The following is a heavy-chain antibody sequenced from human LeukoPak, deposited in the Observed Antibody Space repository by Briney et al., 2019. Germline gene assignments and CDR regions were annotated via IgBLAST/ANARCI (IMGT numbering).Heavy chain of an antibody. Sequence: SETLSLTCTVSGGSLSDDHWSCIRRPAGKGLEWIGRIYTSGSTNYNPSLKSRVTISVDKSKNQFSLKLNSVTAADTAVYYCAREGGSSSPHCSFDFWGPGTMVTVSS. J-gene: IGHJ3*01. CDR3: AREGGSSSPHCSFDF. CDR2: IYTSGST. CDR1: GGSLSDDH. V-gene: IGHV4-4*07. D-gene: IGHD2-15*01.